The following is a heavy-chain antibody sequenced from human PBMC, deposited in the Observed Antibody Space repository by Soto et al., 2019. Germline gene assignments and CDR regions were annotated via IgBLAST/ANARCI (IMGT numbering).Heavy chain of an antibody. CDR2: IYYSGTT. CDR1: GGSVSSGSYF. D-gene: IGHD3-16*01. J-gene: IGHJ3*01. Sequence: QVQLLESGPGLVKPSETLSLTCTVSGGSVSSGSYFWSWIRQPPGKGLEWIGYIYYSGTTNYNPSLKSRVTISLDTSNNQFSLKLSSVTAADTAVYYCARRGPGGRAFDLWGQGTMVTVSS. V-gene: IGHV4-61*01. CDR3: ARRGPGGRAFDL.